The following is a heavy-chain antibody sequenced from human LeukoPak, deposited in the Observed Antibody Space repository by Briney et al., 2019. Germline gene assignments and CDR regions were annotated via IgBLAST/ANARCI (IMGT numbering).Heavy chain of an antibody. CDR3: ARDWGIAAATPYYFDH. D-gene: IGHD6-13*01. Sequence: SQTLSLTCTVSVGSISSGNYYYSWIRQSAGKGMEWIGNIYMSGSTRYNPSLMSRVAMSVDTSKNQFSLKISSATAADTAVYYCARDWGIAAATPYYFDHGGQGILVTVSS. CDR1: VGSISSGNYY. V-gene: IGHV4-61*09. J-gene: IGHJ4*02. CDR2: IYMSGST.